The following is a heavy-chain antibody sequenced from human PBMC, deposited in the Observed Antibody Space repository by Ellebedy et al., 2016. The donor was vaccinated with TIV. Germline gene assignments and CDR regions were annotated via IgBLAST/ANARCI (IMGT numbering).Heavy chain of an antibody. Sequence: GESLKISXKASGYNFTNYWIGWVRQMPGKGLEWIGIIYPGDSDTRYSPSFQGQVTISADKSISTAYLQWSSLKASDTAIYYCARHDWRRAVVDFWGQGTLVTVSS. V-gene: IGHV5-51*01. CDR2: IYPGDSDT. CDR1: GYNFTNYW. D-gene: IGHD6-19*01. J-gene: IGHJ4*02. CDR3: ARHDWRRAVVDF.